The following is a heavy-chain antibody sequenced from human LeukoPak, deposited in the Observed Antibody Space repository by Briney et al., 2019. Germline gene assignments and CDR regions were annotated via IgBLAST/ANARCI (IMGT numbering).Heavy chain of an antibody. J-gene: IGHJ5*02. Sequence: GGSLRLSCAASGFTVSSNYVSWVRQAPGKGLEWVSVIYDDGRTYYADSVKGRFTISRDNSRNIIYLQMNSLRAEDTAVYYCARSFGASNWFDAWGQGTLVTVSS. D-gene: IGHD3-10*01. CDR1: GFTVSSNY. V-gene: IGHV3-53*01. CDR3: ARSFGASNWFDA. CDR2: IYDDGRT.